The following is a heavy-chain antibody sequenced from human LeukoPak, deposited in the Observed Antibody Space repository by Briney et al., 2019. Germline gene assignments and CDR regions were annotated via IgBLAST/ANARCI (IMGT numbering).Heavy chain of an antibody. D-gene: IGHD2-2*01. V-gene: IGHV3-23*01. CDR3: AKGLRTYCSSTSCSWDY. CDR1: GFTFSQAR. Sequence: GGSLRLSCAASGFTFSQARVSWVRQAPGKGLGWVSAFRCSGGSTYYADSVKGQLTISRDNSKNTLYLQMNSLRADDTAVYYCAKGLRTYCSSTSCSWDYWGQGTLVTVSS. J-gene: IGHJ4*02. CDR2: FRCSGGST.